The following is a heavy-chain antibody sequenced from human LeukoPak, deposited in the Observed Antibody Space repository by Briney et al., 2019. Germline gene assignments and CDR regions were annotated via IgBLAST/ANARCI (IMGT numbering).Heavy chain of an antibody. J-gene: IGHJ4*02. D-gene: IGHD3-22*01. CDR2: ISAYNGNT. V-gene: IGHV1-18*01. Sequence: ASVKVSCKASGYTFTSYGNSWVRQAPGQGLEWMGWISAYNGNTNYAQKLQGRVTMTTDTSTSTAYMELRSLRSDDTAVYYCAGDRQMIESDYFDYWGQGTLVTASS. CDR3: AGDRQMIESDYFDY. CDR1: GYTFTSYG.